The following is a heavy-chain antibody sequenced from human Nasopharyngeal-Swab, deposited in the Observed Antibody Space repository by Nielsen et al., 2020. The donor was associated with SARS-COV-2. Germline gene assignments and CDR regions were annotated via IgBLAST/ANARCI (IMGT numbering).Heavy chain of an antibody. V-gene: IGHV4-34*01. CDR3: SSGRVVYGGYDPHPPRHYLNY. CDR1: GWSFRVYS. CDR2: INHSGIT. D-gene: IGHD5-12*01. J-gene: IGHJ4*02. Sequence: SETLSLTCAVSGWSFRVYSGSWIRQSPEKAMQRIGEINHSGITNYNPSLKSRVTISVDTAKNHLSLKLTSVTAADTAVYFCSSGRVVYGGYDPHPPRHYLNYWGQGTQVTVSS.